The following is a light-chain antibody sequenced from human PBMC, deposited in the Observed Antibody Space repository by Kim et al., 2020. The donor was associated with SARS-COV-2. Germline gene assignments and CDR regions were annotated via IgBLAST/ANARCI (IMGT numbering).Light chain of an antibody. V-gene: IGKV1-5*01. CDR2: DAS. CDR3: QHWT. J-gene: IGKJ1*01. Sequence: PSLLSASVGNCVTITCLASQNINNWLAWYQQKPGEAPKLLIFDASGLESGVPSRFSGSGSGTEFTLTISSLQPDDFATYYCQHWTFGQGTKVDIK. CDR1: QNINNW.